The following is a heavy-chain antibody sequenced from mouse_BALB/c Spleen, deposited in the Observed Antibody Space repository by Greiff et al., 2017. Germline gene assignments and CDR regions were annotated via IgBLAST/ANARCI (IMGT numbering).Heavy chain of an antibody. D-gene: IGHD3-3*01. CDR1: GFTFSSFG. CDR2: ISSGSSTI. J-gene: IGHJ3*01. CDR3: ARSREGAWFAY. V-gene: IGHV5-17*02. Sequence: EVQRVESGGGLVQPGGSRKLSCAASGFTFSSFGMHWVRQAPEKGLEWVAYISSGSSTIYYADTVKGRFTISRDNPKNTLFLQMTSLRSEDTAMYYCARSREGAWFAYWGQGTLVTVSA.